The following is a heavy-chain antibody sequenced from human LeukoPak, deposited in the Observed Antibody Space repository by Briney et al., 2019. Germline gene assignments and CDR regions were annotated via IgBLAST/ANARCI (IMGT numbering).Heavy chain of an antibody. D-gene: IGHD3-3*01. V-gene: IGHV4-31*03. CDR2: IYYSGST. CDR3: ARVGYYDRTITIPQRTNWFDP. CDR1: GGSTSSGGYY. J-gene: IGHJ5*02. Sequence: SETLSLTCTVSGGSTSSGGYYWSWIRQHPGKGLEWIGYIYYSGSTYYNPSLKSRVTISVDTSKNQFSLKLSSVTAADTAVYYCARVGYYDRTITIPQRTNWFDPWGQGTLVTVSS.